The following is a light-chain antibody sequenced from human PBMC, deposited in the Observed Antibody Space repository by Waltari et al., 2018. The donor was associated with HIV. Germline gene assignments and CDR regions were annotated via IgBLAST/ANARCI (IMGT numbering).Light chain of an antibody. V-gene: IGKV4-1*01. J-gene: IGKJ4*01. CDR1: RRILYSSGKSTY. CDR3: QQYSRIPPT. Sequence: DIVMTQSPASLPVSLGKRATINCTSSRRILYSSGKSTYLAWYQQKARQPPKLLIYCASTRESGVPARFSGSGSGTEFTLTITRLQSEDVAVYYCQQYSRIPPTFGGGTKLEIK. CDR2: CAS.